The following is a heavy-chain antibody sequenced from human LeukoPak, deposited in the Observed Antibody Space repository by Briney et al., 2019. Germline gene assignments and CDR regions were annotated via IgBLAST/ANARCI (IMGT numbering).Heavy chain of an antibody. CDR2: IYSGGST. CDR1: GFTVSSNY. D-gene: IGHD6-13*01. Sequence: GGSLRLSCAASGFTVSSNYMSWVRQAPGKGLEWVSVIYSGGSTYYADSVKGRFTISRDNSKNTLYLQMNSLRAEDTAVYYCARDHSYSSYAFDIWGQGTMVTVSS. V-gene: IGHV3-66*01. J-gene: IGHJ3*02. CDR3: ARDHSYSSYAFDI.